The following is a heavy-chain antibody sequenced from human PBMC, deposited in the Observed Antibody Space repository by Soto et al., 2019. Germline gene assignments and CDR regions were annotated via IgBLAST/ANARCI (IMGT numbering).Heavy chain of an antibody. CDR2: IYYSGST. D-gene: IGHD3-9*01. J-gene: IGHJ6*03. CDR3: ASFPGYYDILFITNYYYCLDV. CDR1: GGSISSSSFY. V-gene: IGHV4-39*01. Sequence: SEPLSLNRTVSGGSISSSSFYWGWTRQPPGKGLEWIGSIYYSGSTYYNPSLKSRVTISVDTSTNQFSLKLSAVTAADTAVYYCASFPGYYDILFITNYYYCLDVWGKGTTVT.